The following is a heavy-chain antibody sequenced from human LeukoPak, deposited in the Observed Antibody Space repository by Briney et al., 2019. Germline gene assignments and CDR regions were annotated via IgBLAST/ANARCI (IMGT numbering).Heavy chain of an antibody. CDR1: GGSISSSSYY. D-gene: IGHD2-2*01. J-gene: IGHJ4*02. CDR2: IYYSGST. Sequence: SETLSLTCTVSGGSISSSSYYWGWIRQPPGKGLEWIGSIYYSGSTYYNPSLKSRVTISVDTSKNQFSLKLSSVTAADTAVYYCANLYCSSISCPYWGQGTLVTVSS. CDR3: ANLYCSSISCPY. V-gene: IGHV4-39*07.